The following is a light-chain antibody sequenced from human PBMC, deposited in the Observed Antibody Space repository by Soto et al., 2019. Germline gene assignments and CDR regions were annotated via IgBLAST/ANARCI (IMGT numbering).Light chain of an antibody. J-gene: IGKJ1*01. Sequence: VIWMTQSPSLLSASTGDGVTISCRLSQGISSYLAWYQQKPGTAPKLLIYAASTLQSGVPSRFSGRGSGTDFTLTISSLQPEDFATYSCQQLSGYPWTFGQGTKVDIK. CDR3: QQLSGYPWT. CDR1: QGISSY. CDR2: AAS. V-gene: IGKV1D-8*03.